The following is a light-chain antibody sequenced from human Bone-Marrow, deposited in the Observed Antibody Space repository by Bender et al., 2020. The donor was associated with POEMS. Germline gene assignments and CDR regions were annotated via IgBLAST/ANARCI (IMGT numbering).Light chain of an antibody. Sequence: QSALTQPASVSESPGQSITISCNGSSSNTGSGYDINWYQHLPGTAPKLLIYGYNNRPSGVPDRFSGSKSGDTAFLTITGLQAEDEGDYYCQSYDNSLGGYVFGTGTKVTAL. CDR1: SSNTGSGYD. CDR2: GYN. J-gene: IGLJ1*01. V-gene: IGLV1-40*03. CDR3: QSYDNSLGGYV.